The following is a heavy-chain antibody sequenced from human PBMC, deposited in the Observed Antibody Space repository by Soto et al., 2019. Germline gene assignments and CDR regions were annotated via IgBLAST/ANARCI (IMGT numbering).Heavy chain of an antibody. V-gene: IGHV1-69*06. J-gene: IGHJ4*02. CDR1: GGTFTKYA. D-gene: IGHD5-18*01. CDR2: VVPLSGAT. Sequence: QVQLVQSGAELKKPGSSVRVSCKASGGTFTKYAFSWVRQAPGQGLEWMGGVVPLSGATNYAQNFQGRVRITADTSTTPAYMELSSLRSEDTAIYYCARVIRGYSYGPFDFWGQGTLVTVSS. CDR3: ARVIRGYSYGPFDF.